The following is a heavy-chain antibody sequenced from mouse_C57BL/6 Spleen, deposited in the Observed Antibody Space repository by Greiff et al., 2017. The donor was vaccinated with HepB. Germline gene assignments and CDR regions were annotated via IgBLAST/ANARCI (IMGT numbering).Heavy chain of an antibody. Sequence: EVMLVESGEGLVKPGGSLKLSCAASGFTFSSYAMSWVRQTPEKRLEWVAYISSGGDYIYYADTVKGRFTISRDNARNTLYLQMSSLKSEYTAMYYCTREGVYYDYAYYFDYWGQGTTLTVSS. CDR2: ISSGGDYI. V-gene: IGHV5-9-1*02. J-gene: IGHJ2*01. D-gene: IGHD2-4*01. CDR1: GFTFSSYA. CDR3: TREGVYYDYAYYFDY.